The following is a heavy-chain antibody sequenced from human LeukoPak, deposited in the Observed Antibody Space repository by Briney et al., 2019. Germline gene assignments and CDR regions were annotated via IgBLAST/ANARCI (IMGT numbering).Heavy chain of an antibody. J-gene: IGHJ5*02. Sequence: GGSLRLSCAASGFSVSSNYMSWVRQAPGKGLECVSVIYSGGSTYYADSVKARFTISRDDSKNTLSLQMNSLRAEDTAVYYCAKDERDLSVPGGWLDPWGQGTLVTVSS. D-gene: IGHD5/OR15-5a*01. V-gene: IGHV3-66*01. CDR3: AKDERDLSVPGGWLDP. CDR2: IYSGGST. CDR1: GFSVSSNY.